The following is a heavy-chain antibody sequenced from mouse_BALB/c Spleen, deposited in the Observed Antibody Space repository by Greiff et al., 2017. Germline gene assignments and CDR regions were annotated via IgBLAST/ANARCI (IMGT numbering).Heavy chain of an antibody. V-gene: IGHV5-6*01. CDR2: ISTGGSYT. D-gene: IGHD2-4*01. J-gene: IGHJ2*01. Sequence: EVQLVESGGDLVKPGGSLKLSCAASGFTFSSCDMSWVRQNPDKRLEWVATISTGGSYTYYPDSVTGRFPITIDNAKNTLYLQLSSLKSEDTAMYYCARPCPNMKASYFDYWGQGTTLTVSS. CDR3: ARPCPNMKASYFDY. CDR1: GFTFSSCD.